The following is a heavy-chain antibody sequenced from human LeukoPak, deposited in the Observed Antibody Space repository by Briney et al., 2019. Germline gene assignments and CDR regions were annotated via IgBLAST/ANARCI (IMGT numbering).Heavy chain of an antibody. CDR3: ATYWNYGY. D-gene: IGHD1-7*01. V-gene: IGHV3-48*01. Sequence: LSGGSLRLSCAASGFTFSSYSMNWVRQAPGKGLEWVSYISSSSGTIYYADSVRGRFTISRDNAKNSLYLQMNSLRAEDTAVYYCATYWNYGYRGQGTLVTVSS. J-gene: IGHJ4*02. CDR2: ISSSSGTI. CDR1: GFTFSSYS.